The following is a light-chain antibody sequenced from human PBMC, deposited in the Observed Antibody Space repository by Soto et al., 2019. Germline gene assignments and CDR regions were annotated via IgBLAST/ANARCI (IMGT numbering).Light chain of an antibody. Sequence: QSVLTQPPSASGTLGQRVTISCSGSSSNIGSNYVYWYQPLPGTAPKLLIYRNNQRPSGVPDRFSGSKSGTSASLAISGRRSEDEADDYCAAWDDSLRAHVVFGGGTKLTVL. CDR2: RNN. CDR3: AAWDDSLRAHVV. V-gene: IGLV1-47*01. J-gene: IGLJ2*01. CDR1: SSNIGSNY.